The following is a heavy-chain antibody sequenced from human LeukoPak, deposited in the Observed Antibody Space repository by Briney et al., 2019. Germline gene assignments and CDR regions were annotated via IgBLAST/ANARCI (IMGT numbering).Heavy chain of an antibody. J-gene: IGHJ4*02. V-gene: IGHV4-59*01. D-gene: IGHD2-15*01. CDR3: ARHNSYLVSAAYDY. CDR2: VHHSGST. Sequence: SETLSLTCTVSGDSITSYYWTWIRQPPGKGLEWIGYVHHSGSTNYNPSLKSRLTISVDTSKNQFSLQLTSVSAADTAVYYCARHNSYLVSAAYDYWGQGALVTVSS. CDR1: GDSITSYY.